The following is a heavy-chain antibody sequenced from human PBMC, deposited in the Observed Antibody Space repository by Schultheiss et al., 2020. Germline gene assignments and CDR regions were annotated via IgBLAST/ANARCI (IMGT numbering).Heavy chain of an antibody. CDR3: ARGGAAALRAPAALFDY. CDR2: INHSGST. CDR1: GGSFSGYY. V-gene: IGHV4-34*01. J-gene: IGHJ4*02. D-gene: IGHD6-6*01. Sequence: SETLSLTCAVYGGSFSGYYWSWIRQPPGKGLEWIGEINHSGSTNYNPSLKSRVTISVDTSKNQFSLKLSSVTAADTAVYYCARGGAAALRAPAALFDYWGQGTLVTVSS.